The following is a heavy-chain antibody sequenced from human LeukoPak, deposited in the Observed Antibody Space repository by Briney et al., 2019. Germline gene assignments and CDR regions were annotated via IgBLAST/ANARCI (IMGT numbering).Heavy chain of an antibody. Sequence: SETLSLTCAVYGGSFSGYYWSWIRQPPGKGLEWIGEINHSGSTNYNPSLKSRVTISVDTSKNQFSLKLSSVTAADTAVYYCARVGRVTAIPKLEYFQHWGQGTLVTVSS. CDR3: ARVGRVTAIPKLEYFQH. J-gene: IGHJ1*01. V-gene: IGHV4-34*01. D-gene: IGHD2-21*02. CDR1: GGSFSGYY. CDR2: INHSGST.